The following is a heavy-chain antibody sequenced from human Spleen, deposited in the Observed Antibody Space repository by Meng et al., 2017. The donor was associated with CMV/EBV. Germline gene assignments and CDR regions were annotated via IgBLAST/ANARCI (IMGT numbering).Heavy chain of an antibody. D-gene: IGHD1-26*01. Sequence: QVLLVKSGAVLKHTGSPVKVSCKACGGTFSSYAISWVRQAPGQGLEWMGGIIPIFGTANYAQKFQGRVTITADESTSTAYMELSSLRSEDTAVYYCARLGATKDYWGQGTLVTVSS. CDR3: ARLGATKDY. J-gene: IGHJ4*02. CDR1: GGTFSSYA. CDR2: IIPIFGTA. V-gene: IGHV1-69*12.